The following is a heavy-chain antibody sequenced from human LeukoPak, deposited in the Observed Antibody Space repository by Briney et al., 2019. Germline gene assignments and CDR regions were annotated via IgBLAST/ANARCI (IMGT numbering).Heavy chain of an antibody. CDR2: INPDGGNT. D-gene: IGHD5-24*01. J-gene: IGHJ3*01. V-gene: IGHV1-46*01. CDR1: GYTFTNSY. Sequence: ASVRVSCKASGYTFTNSYIHWVRQAPGQVLEWMGLINPDGGNTNYAQNFQGRVTLTRDTSTSTVYMELSSLRSEDTAIYYCARIRDGYNDAYDLWGQGTVVTVPS. CDR3: ARIRDGYNDAYDL.